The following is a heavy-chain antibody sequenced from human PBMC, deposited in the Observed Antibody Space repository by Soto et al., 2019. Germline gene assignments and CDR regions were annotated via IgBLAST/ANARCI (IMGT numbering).Heavy chain of an antibody. Sequence: ASVKVSCKASGYIFTIYYMHRVRQAPGQGLEWMGIINPSAGGTSYAQKFQARVTMTRDTSTSTIYMELSSLTSEDTAVYYCARDSTLAYWGQGTLVTVSS. CDR3: ARDSTLAY. J-gene: IGHJ4*02. V-gene: IGHV1-46*01. CDR2: INPSAGGT. CDR1: GYIFTIYY.